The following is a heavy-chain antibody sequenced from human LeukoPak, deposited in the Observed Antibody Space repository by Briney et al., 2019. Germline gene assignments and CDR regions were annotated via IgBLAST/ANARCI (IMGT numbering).Heavy chain of an antibody. CDR2: VYYTGYS. Sequence: SETLSLTCSVSGGLISSSGNFYWGWIRQVPGKGFEWIGSVYYTGYSYVNPSLKSRVTVSVDTSKNQFSLKLNSVTAADTAIYYCARQGAITARRTHYYAMDVWGPGTTVTVSS. V-gene: IGHV4-39*01. CDR1: GGLISSSGNFY. D-gene: IGHD1-20*01. J-gene: IGHJ6*02. CDR3: ARQGAITARRTHYYAMDV.